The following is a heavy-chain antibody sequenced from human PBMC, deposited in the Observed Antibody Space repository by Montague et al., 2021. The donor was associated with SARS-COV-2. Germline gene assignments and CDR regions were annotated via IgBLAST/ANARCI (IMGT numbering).Heavy chain of an antibody. J-gene: IGHJ4*02. Sequence: SLRLSCAASGFAFSTYAMYWVRQAPGKGLEWVAVISYDGSNQYYADSVKGRFTISRDNSKNTLYLQMNSLRAEDTAVYYCARTQSGNYLYYFDYWGQGILATVSS. V-gene: IGHV3-30*04. CDR1: GFAFSTYA. CDR2: ISYDGSNQ. D-gene: IGHD1-26*01. CDR3: ARTQSGNYLYYFDY.